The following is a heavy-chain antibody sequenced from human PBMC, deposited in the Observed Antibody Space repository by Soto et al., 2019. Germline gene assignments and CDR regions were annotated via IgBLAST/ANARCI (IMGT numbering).Heavy chain of an antibody. CDR2: INPNSGGT. D-gene: IGHD2-15*01. CDR1: GYTFTGCC. J-gene: IGHJ6*02. V-gene: IGHV1-2*02. Sequence: ASVKVSWTAFGYTFTGCCMHWVRQAPGQGLEWMGWINPNSGGTNYAQKFQGRVTMTRDTCSSGAYMELSRRRSDDPAVEYCERLVDYYDYCAMDDWGQGSRDTDSS. CDR3: ERLVDYYDYCAMDD.